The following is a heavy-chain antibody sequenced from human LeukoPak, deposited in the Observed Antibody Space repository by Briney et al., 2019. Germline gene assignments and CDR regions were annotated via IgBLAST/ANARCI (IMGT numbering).Heavy chain of an antibody. V-gene: IGHV4-59*11. J-gene: IGHJ5*02. D-gene: IGHD5-18*01. CDR2: IYYSGST. CDR1: GDSISSHY. CDR3: ARDRSYGPSPGFDP. Sequence: SETLSLTCTVSGDSISSHYWSWIRQPPGKGLEWIGYIYYSGSTNYNPSLKSRVTISVDTSKNQFSLKLSSVTAADTAVYYCARDRSYGPSPGFDPWGQGTLVTASS.